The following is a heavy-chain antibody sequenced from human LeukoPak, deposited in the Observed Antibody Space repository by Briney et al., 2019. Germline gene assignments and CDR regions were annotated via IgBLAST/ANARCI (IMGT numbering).Heavy chain of an antibody. V-gene: IGHV1-69*13. CDR3: ARDQYCGGDCYSHDYYYGMDV. CDR1: GGTFSSYA. D-gene: IGHD2-21*02. Sequence: ASVKVSCKASGGTFSSYAISWVRQAPGHGLEWMGGIIPIFGTANYAQKFQGRVTITADESTSTAYMELSSLRSEDTAVYYCARDQYCGGDCYSHDYYYGMDVWGQGTTVTVSS. J-gene: IGHJ6*02. CDR2: IIPIFGTA.